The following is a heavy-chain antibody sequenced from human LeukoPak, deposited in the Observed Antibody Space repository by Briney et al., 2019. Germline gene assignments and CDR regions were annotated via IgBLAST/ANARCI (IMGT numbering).Heavy chain of an antibody. J-gene: IGHJ3*02. V-gene: IGHV3-21*01. CDR2: ISSSSSYI. D-gene: IGHD1-14*01. Sequence: GGSLRLSCAASGFIFSGYSMNWVRQAPGKGLEWVSSISSSSSYIYYADSVKGRFTISRDNAKNSLYLQMNSLRAEDTAVYYCAREPWEPIDPGAFDIWGQGTMVTVSS. CDR1: GFIFSGYS. CDR3: AREPWEPIDPGAFDI.